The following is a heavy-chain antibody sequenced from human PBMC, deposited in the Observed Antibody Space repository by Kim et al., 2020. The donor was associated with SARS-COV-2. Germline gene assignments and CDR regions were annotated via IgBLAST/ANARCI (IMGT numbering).Heavy chain of an antibody. Sequence: SETLSLTCAVYGGSFSGYYWSWIRQPPGKGLEWIGEINHSGSTNYNPSLKSRVTISVDTSKNQFSLKLSSVTAADTAVYYCARAPAVGFDSSGYPAGDAFDIWGQGTMVTVSS. CDR3: ARAPAVGFDSSGYPAGDAFDI. J-gene: IGHJ3*02. CDR2: INHSGST. V-gene: IGHV4-34*01. D-gene: IGHD3-22*01. CDR1: GGSFSGYY.